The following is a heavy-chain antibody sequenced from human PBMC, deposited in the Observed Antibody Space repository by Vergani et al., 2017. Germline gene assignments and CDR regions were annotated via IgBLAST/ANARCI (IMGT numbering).Heavy chain of an antibody. D-gene: IGHD3-16*01. V-gene: IGHV3-49*03. J-gene: IGHJ6*03. CDR3: TRVGGGSYYYYYMDV. Sequence: EVQLVESGGGLVQPGRSLRLSCTASGFTFGDSAMSWFRQAPGKGLEWVGFIRSKAYGGTTEYAASVKGRFTISRDDSKSIAYLQMNSLKTEDTAVYYCTRVGGGSYYYYYMDVWGKGTTVTVSS. CDR1: GFTFGDSA. CDR2: IRSKAYGGTT.